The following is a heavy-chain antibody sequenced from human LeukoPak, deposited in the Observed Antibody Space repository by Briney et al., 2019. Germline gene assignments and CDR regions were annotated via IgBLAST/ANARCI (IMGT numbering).Heavy chain of an antibody. V-gene: IGHV4-59*08. Sequence: SETLSLTCTVSGGVISSYYWSWIRQPPGKGLEWIGDIYYSGSTNYNPSLKSRVTISVDMSRNQFSLRLSSVTAADTAVYDCARYRDGYNSRVFDIWAKGQWSPSLQ. D-gene: IGHD5-24*01. CDR1: GGVISSYY. CDR2: IYYSGST. J-gene: IGHJ3*02. CDR3: ARYRDGYNSRVFDI.